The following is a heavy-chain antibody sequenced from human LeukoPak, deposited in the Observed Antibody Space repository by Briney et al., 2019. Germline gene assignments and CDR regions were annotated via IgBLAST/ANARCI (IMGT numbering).Heavy chain of an antibody. J-gene: IGHJ5*02. Sequence: SETLSLTCTVSGGSISSYYWSWIRLPPGKGLEWIGYIYYSGSTNYNPSLKSRVTISVDTSKNQFSLKLSSVTAADTAVYHCARVGMFRFDPWGQGTLVTVSS. CDR2: IYYSGST. CDR3: ARVGMFRFDP. V-gene: IGHV4-59*01. CDR1: GGSISSYY. D-gene: IGHD3-10*02.